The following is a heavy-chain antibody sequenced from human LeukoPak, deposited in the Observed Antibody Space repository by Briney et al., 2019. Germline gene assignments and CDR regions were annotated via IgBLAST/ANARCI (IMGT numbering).Heavy chain of an antibody. V-gene: IGHV3-21*01. Sequence: GGSLRLXCAASGFTFSSYNMNWVRQTPGKGLEWVSSITSSSEYTCHADSVKGRFTISRDNAKNSLYLQMNSLRAEDTAVYYCARVASSTWYGDYWGQGTLVTVSS. CDR2: ITSSSEYT. J-gene: IGHJ4*02. D-gene: IGHD6-13*01. CDR3: ARVASSTWYGDY. CDR1: GFTFSSYN.